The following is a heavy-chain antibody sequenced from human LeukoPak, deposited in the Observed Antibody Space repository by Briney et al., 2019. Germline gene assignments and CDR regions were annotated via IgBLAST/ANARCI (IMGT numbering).Heavy chain of an antibody. D-gene: IGHD1-7*01. CDR1: GFTFSGSA. J-gene: IGHJ6*02. Sequence: GSLRLSCAASGFTFSGSAMHWVRQASGKGLEWVGRIRSKANSYATAYAASVKGRFTISRDDSKNTAYLQMNSLKIEDTAVYYCTTDEDWNYARKDVWGQGATVIVSS. CDR3: TTDEDWNYARKDV. V-gene: IGHV3-73*01. CDR2: IRSKANSYAT.